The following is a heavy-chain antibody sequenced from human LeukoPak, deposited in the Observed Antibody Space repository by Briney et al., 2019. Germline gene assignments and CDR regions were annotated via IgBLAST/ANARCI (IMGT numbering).Heavy chain of an antibody. CDR3: ARAMVRGVSNPFDY. D-gene: IGHD3-10*01. CDR2: IIPIFGTA. CDR1: GGTFSSYA. J-gene: IGHJ4*02. V-gene: IGHV1-69*05. Sequence: SVKVSCKASGGTFSSYAISWVRQAPGQGLEWMGGIIPIFGTANYAQKFQGRVTMTRDTSTSTVYMELSSLRSEDTAVYYCARAMVRGVSNPFDYWGQGTLVTVSS.